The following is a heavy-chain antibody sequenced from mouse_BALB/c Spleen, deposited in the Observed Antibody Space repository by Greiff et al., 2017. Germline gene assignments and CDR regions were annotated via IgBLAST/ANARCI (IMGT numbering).Heavy chain of an antibody. CDR2: ISSGSSTI. CDR3: AREEGDHWYLDV. D-gene: IGHD2-13*01. CDR1: GFTFSSFG. J-gene: IGHJ1*01. V-gene: IGHV5-17*02. Sequence: EVQLVESGGGLVQPGGSRKLSCAASGFTFSSFGMHWVRQAPEKGLEWVAYISSGSSTIYYTDTVKGRFTISRDNPKNTLFLQVTSLRSEDTAMYYCAREEGDHWYLDVWGAGTTVTVSS.